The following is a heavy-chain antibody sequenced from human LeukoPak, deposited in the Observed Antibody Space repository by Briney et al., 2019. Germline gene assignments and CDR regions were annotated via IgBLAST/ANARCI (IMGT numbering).Heavy chain of an antibody. CDR2: IYTSGST. V-gene: IGHV4-4*07. D-gene: IGHD3-10*01. J-gene: IGHJ6*03. Sequence: PSETLSLTCTVSGGSISSYYWSWIRQPAGKGLEWIGRIYTSGSTNYNPSLKSRVTMSVDTSKNQFSLKLSSVTAADTAVYYCARTRITMVRGAINRYYYYMDVWGKGTTVTVSS. CDR1: GGSISSYY. CDR3: ARTRITMVRGAINRYYYYMDV.